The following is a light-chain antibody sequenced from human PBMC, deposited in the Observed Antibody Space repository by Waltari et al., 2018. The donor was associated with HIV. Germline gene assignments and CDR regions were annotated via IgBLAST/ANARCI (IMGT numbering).Light chain of an antibody. CDR2: TNT. CDR3: QSFDRLSALPI. V-gene: IGLV1-40*01. J-gene: IGLJ2*01. Sequence: QSALTQPPSLSGAPGQRVTISCTGLRTTNFGTTYDVHWYQLLPGTGPRLIIPTNTHRPSGVPDRFSASKSGTSASLAITGLQAEDEADYYCQSFDRLSALPIFGGGTKVTV. CDR1: RTTNFGTTYD.